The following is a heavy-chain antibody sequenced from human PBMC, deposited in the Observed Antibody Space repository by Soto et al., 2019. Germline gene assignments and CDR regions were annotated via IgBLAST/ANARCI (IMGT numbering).Heavy chain of an antibody. CDR1: GGTFGSYA. Sequence: GTSVELSCKASGGTFGSYAISWVRQAPGQGLEWMGGIIPIFGTANYAQKFQGRVTTTADESTSTAYMELSSLRSEDTAVYYCARDRLWGYDSNWFDPWGQGTLVT. CDR2: IIPIFGTA. CDR3: ARDRLWGYDSNWFDP. D-gene: IGHD3-22*01. J-gene: IGHJ5*02. V-gene: IGHV1-69*13.